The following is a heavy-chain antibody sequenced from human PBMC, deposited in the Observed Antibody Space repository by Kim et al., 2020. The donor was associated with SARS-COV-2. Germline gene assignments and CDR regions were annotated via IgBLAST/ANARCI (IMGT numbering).Heavy chain of an antibody. CDR1: GFTFSKYG. J-gene: IGHJ4*02. Sequence: GGSLRLSCAASGFTFSKYGMSWVHRAPGKGLECVSAISGSGDHTYYADSVKGRFTISRDNSKNTLYLHVNSLRAEDTAMYYCAKTRTVTTPLFDYWGQGT. D-gene: IGHD4-17*01. CDR3: AKTRTVTTPLFDY. CDR2: ISGSGDHT. V-gene: IGHV3-23*01.